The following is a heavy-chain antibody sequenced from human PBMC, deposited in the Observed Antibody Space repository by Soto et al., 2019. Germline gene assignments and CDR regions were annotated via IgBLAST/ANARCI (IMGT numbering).Heavy chain of an antibody. J-gene: IGHJ5*02. CDR3: VRDAYCNGDGPRGCDP. D-gene: IGHD2-21*02. Sequence: EVQVVASGGGLVQPGGSLRLSCAASGFSFSDYYMDWVRQAPGKGLEWVGRARNKANSYTTDYDASVRGRFTVSRDESKFSLYLQMTRLKNEDTAVYYCVRDAYCNGDGPRGCDPCGQGTQVAVSS. V-gene: IGHV3-72*01. CDR1: GFSFSDYY. CDR2: ARNKANSYTT.